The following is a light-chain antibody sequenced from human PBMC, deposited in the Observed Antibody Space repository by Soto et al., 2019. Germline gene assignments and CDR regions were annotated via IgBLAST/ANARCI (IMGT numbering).Light chain of an antibody. V-gene: IGLV1-40*01. CDR1: SSNIGAGYD. Sequence: QSVLTQPPSVSGAPGQRVTISCTGSSSNIGAGYDVHWYQQLPGTAPKLLLYGNSNRPSGVPDRFSGSKSGTSASLAITGLQAEDESDYYCQSYDSSRSGVVVGGGTKLTVL. CDR2: GNS. J-gene: IGLJ2*01. CDR3: QSYDSSRSGVV.